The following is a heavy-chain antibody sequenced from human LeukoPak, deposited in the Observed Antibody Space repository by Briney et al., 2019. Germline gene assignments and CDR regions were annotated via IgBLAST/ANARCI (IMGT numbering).Heavy chain of an antibody. CDR1: GFTFSSYE. D-gene: IGHD3-16*02. Sequence: PGGSLRLSCAASGFTFSSYEMNWVRQAPGKGLEWVAVISYDGSNKYYADSVKGRFTISRDNSKNTLYLQMNSLRAEDTAVYYCARDPDAYRFAARFDYWGQGTLVTVSS. CDR3: ARDPDAYRFAARFDY. V-gene: IGHV3-30*04. J-gene: IGHJ4*02. CDR2: ISYDGSNK.